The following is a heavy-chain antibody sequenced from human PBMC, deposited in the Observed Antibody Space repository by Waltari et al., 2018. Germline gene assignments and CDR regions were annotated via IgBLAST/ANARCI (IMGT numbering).Heavy chain of an antibody. D-gene: IGHD3-3*01. Sequence: QVQLQASGPGLVKPSETLSLTCAVSGYSISSGYYWGWIRQPPGKGLEWIGSIYHSGSTYYNPSLKSRVTISVDTSKNQFSLKLSSVTAADTAVYYCARLGRYYDFWSGPAPWGQGTLVTVSS. CDR1: GYSISSGYY. J-gene: IGHJ5*02. CDR3: ARLGRYYDFWSGPAP. CDR2: IYHSGST. V-gene: IGHV4-38-2*01.